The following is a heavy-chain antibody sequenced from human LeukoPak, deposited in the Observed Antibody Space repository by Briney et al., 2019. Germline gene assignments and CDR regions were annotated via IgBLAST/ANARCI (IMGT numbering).Heavy chain of an antibody. D-gene: IGHD2-21*02. Sequence: GGSLRLSCAASGFTFSSYAMSWVRQAPGKGLEWVSAISGSGGSTYYADSVKGRFTISRDNSKNTLYLQMNSLRAEDTAVYYCAKASSCGGDCYSGVYWGQGTLVTVSS. J-gene: IGHJ4*02. CDR3: AKASSCGGDCYSGVY. CDR1: GFTFSSYA. CDR2: ISGSGGST. V-gene: IGHV3-23*01.